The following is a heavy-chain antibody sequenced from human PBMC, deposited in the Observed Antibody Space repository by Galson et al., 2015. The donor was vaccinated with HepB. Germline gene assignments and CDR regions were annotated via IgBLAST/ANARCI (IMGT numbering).Heavy chain of an antibody. CDR3: AAELWEGASKFDY. CDR2: IVVGSGST. J-gene: IGHJ4*02. CDR1: GLTFSRSA. Sequence: SVKVSCKASGLTFSRSAMHWVRQARGQRLEYIGWIVVGSGSTSYAQKFQEGVTITRDMSTSTTYIELSSLRFEDTAVYYCAAELWEGASKFDYWGQGSLVTVSS. V-gene: IGHV1-58*02. D-gene: IGHD1-26*01.